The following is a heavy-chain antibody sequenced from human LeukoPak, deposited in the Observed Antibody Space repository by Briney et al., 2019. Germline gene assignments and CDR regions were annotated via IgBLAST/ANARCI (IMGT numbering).Heavy chain of an antibody. CDR3: VREIDGANSGENFHN. D-gene: IGHD2/OR15-2a*01. J-gene: IGHJ1*01. V-gene: IGHV3-30-3*01. CDR2: ISYDGTNN. Sequence: PGGSLRVSCTVSGFTFSNYAMNWVRQAPGRGLEWVALISYDGTNNYYADSVKGRFTISRDNSKNTLYLQMNSLRPEDTAMYYCVREIDGANSGENFHNWGEGKPGTVFS. CDR1: GFTFSNYA.